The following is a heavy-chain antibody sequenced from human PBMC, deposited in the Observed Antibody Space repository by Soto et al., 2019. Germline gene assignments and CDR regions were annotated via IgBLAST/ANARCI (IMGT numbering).Heavy chain of an antibody. Sequence: PSETLSLTCTVSGGSISSYYWSWVRQPPGKGLEWIGYIYYSGNTNYNPSLKSRVTISVDTSKNQFSLKLSSVTAADTAVYYCARDQRGSNSFDYWGQGTLVTVSS. CDR2: IYYSGNT. CDR3: ARDQRGSNSFDY. CDR1: GGSISSYY. D-gene: IGHD2-2*01. J-gene: IGHJ4*02. V-gene: IGHV4-59*01.